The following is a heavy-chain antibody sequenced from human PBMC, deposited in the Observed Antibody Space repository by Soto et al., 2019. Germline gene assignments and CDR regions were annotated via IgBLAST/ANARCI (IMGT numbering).Heavy chain of an antibody. V-gene: IGHV5-51*01. CDR1: GYFFSSHW. Sequence: GEALKISCKGSGYFFSSHWIAWVRLMPGKGLEWMGIIHPGDSDTRYSPSFQGQVTISVDGSINTAYLQWRSLEASDTAVYYCASPGDNRDRQLTFWCQGHPVTVSS. CDR2: IHPGDSDT. D-gene: IGHD4-17*01. J-gene: IGHJ4*02. CDR3: ASPGDNRDRQLTF.